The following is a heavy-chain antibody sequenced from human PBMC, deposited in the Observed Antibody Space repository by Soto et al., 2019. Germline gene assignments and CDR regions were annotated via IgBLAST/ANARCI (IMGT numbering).Heavy chain of an antibody. CDR3: ARDSNWSSDY. Sequence: EVQLVESGGGLVQPGGSLRLSCAASGFTFSGYNMNWVRQAPGKGLEWISCIKSDSSGTWYADSVKGRFTMSRDNAKNSLYLQMNSLRDEDTAVYFCARDSNWSSDYWGQGTLVAGSS. D-gene: IGHD1-1*01. CDR2: IKSDSSGT. J-gene: IGHJ4*02. V-gene: IGHV3-48*02. CDR1: GFTFSGYN.